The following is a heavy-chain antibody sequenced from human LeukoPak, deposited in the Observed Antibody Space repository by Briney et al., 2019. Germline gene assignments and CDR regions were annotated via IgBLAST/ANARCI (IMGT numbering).Heavy chain of an antibody. V-gene: IGHV1-8*03. D-gene: IGHD2-8*01. CDR2: VNPRSGNA. CDR1: GYTFINYN. J-gene: IGHJ4*02. Sequence: ASVKVSCKASGYTFINYNINWVRQATGQGLEWMGWVNPRSGNAGYLQKFQGRLTITRDTSIDTAYMDLSSLSSEDTAVYYCARGVPLGYCTYGVCYPPYYFDYWGQRTLVTASS. CDR3: ARGVPLGYCTYGVCYPPYYFDY.